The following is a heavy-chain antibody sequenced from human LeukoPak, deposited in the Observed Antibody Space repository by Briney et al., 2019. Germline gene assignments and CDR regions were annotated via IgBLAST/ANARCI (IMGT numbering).Heavy chain of an antibody. V-gene: IGHV3-30*03. CDR3: ARGSVTMI. CDR2: ISYDGSNK. Sequence: PGRSLRLSCAASGFTFSSYGMHWVRQAPGKGLEWVAVISYDGSNKYYADSVKGRFTISRDNSKNTLYLQMNSLRAEDTAVYYCARGSVTMIWGQGTLVTVSS. CDR1: GFTFSSYG. J-gene: IGHJ4*02. D-gene: IGHD3-22*01.